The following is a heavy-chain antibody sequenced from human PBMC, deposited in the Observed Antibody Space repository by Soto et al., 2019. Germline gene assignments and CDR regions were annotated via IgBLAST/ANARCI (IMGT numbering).Heavy chain of an antibody. CDR2: IYPTFST. CDR1: VFSIISFFYS. D-gene: IGHD3-10*01. Sequence: PSDTLSLTCTFSVFSIISFFYSLSFIRQSPEKGLELLGCIYPTFSTYYHPSLKSRVTISIDTSRNQFSLNLTSVTAADTAVYYCVRDTKGNYPRWVLWGQGTTVTVSS. CDR3: VRDTKGNYPRWVL. J-gene: IGHJ6*02. V-gene: IGHV4-30-2*06.